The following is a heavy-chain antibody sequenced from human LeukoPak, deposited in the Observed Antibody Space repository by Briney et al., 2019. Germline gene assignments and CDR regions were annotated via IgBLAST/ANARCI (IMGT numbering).Heavy chain of an antibody. CDR3: ARASITGVNWFDP. Sequence: VKVSCKASGYTFTGYYMHWVRQAPGQGLEWMGRINPNSGGTNYAQKFQGRVTMTRDTSISTAYMELSRLRPDDTAVYYCARASITGVNWFDPWGRGTLVTVSS. CDR1: GYTFTGYY. CDR2: INPNSGGT. V-gene: IGHV1-2*06. J-gene: IGHJ5*02. D-gene: IGHD7-27*01.